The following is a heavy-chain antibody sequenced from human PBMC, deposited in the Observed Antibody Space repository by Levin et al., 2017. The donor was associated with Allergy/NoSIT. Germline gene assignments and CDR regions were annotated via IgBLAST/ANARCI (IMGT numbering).Heavy chain of an antibody. V-gene: IGHV3-49*04. Sequence: SCTASGFTFGDYAMSWVRQAPGKGLEWVGFIRSKAYGGTTEYAASVKGRFTISRDDSKSIAYLQMNSLKTEDTAVYYCTSTNRRSAYYYGMDGWGQGTTVTVAS. CDR3: TSTNRRSAYYYGMDG. CDR1: GFTFGDYA. D-gene: IGHD2-8*01. J-gene: IGHJ6*02. CDR2: IRSKAYGGTT.